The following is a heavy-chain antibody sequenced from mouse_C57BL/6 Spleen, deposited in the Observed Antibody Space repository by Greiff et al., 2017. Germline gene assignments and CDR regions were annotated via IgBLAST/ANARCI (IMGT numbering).Heavy chain of an antibody. CDR1: GFTFSDYG. CDR2: ISNLAYSI. D-gene: IGHD1-1*01. Sequence: EVQVVESGGGLVQPGGSLKLSCAASGFTFSDYGMAWVRQAPRKGPEWVAFISNLAYSIYYADTVTGRFTISRENAKNTLYLEMSSLRSEDTAMYYCARGGLLRGYYAMDYWGQGTSVTVSS. V-gene: IGHV5-15*01. CDR3: ARGGLLRGYYAMDY. J-gene: IGHJ4*01.